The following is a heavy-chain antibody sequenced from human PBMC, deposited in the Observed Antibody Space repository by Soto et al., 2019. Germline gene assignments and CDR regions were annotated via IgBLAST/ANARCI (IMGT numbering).Heavy chain of an antibody. J-gene: IGHJ4*02. Sequence: EVQLLESGGGLVQPGGSLRLSCSASGFSFGSNSMAWVRQAPGKGLEWVSSISDTAHRIFHADSVKGRFTISRDNSRSSLYLRMTSLRAEDTALYSCVILARGKFDFWGQGTLVIVSS. D-gene: IGHD1-26*01. CDR1: GFSFGSNS. CDR2: ISDTAHRI. CDR3: VILARGKFDF. V-gene: IGHV3-23*01.